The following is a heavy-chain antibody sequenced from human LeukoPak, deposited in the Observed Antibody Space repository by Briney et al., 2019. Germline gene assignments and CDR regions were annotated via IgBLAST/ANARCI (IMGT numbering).Heavy chain of an antibody. J-gene: IGHJ4*02. CDR3: ARDYGGSSPFDY. CDR2: ISSSGSDI. Sequence: GGSLRLSCAASGFTFSSYEMHWVRQAPGKGLEWVSYISSSGSDIYYADSVKGRFTISRDNAKNSLYLHMNSLRAEDTAVYYCARDYGGSSPFDYWGQGTLVTVSS. V-gene: IGHV3-48*03. D-gene: IGHD4-23*01. CDR1: GFTFSSYE.